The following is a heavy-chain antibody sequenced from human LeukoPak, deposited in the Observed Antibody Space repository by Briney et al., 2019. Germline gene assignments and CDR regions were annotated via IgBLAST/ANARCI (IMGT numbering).Heavy chain of an antibody. CDR3: ARAKGTYYDFWSGYYTDY. CDR2: IYYSGST. D-gene: IGHD3-3*01. V-gene: IGHV4-30-4*08. J-gene: IGHJ4*02. CDR1: GGSISSGDYY. Sequence: SQTLSLTCTVSGGSISSGDYYWSWIRQPPGKGLEWIGYIYYSGSTYYNPSLKSRVTISVDTSKNKFSLKLSSVTAADTAVYYCARAKGTYYDFWSGYYTDYWGQGTLVTVSS.